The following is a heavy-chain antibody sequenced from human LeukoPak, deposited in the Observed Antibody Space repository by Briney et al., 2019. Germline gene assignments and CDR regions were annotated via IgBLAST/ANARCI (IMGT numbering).Heavy chain of an antibody. CDR3: ASYRRGAAAGPFDL. J-gene: IGHJ2*01. V-gene: IGHV3-53*01. CDR1: GFTVSSNY. D-gene: IGHD6-13*01. Sequence: GGSLRLSCAASGFTVSSNYMSWVRQAPGKGLEWVSVIYSGGATHYADSVEGRFTISRDNSKNTLYLQMNSLRAEDTAVYYCASYRRGAAAGPFDLWGRGTLVTVSS. CDR2: IYSGGAT.